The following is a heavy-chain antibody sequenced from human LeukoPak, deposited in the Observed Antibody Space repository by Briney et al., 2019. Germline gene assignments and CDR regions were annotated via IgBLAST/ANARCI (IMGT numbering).Heavy chain of an antibody. CDR2: ISGSGGST. V-gene: IGHV3-23*01. J-gene: IGHJ4*02. Sequence: GASLRLSCAASGFTFSSYAMSWVRQAPGKGLEWVSAISGSGGSTYYADSVKGRFTISRDNAKNTLYLQVNSLRAEDTAVYYCARDSSSSWYQDWGQGTLVTVSS. CDR3: ARDSSSSWYQD. D-gene: IGHD6-13*01. CDR1: GFTFSSYA.